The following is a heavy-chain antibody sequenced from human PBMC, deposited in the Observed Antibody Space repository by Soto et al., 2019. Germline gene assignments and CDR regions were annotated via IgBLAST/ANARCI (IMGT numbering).Heavy chain of an antibody. Sequence: QVQLVESGGGVVQPGRSLRLSCAASGFTFSTYGMHWVRQAPGEGLEWVAVISKDGRNQNYADSVKGRFTISRDNSKNMVNLQMNSLRAEDTAVYYCGKDWDGSGYYVTGDYWGQGTLVTVSS. V-gene: IGHV3-30*18. CDR2: ISKDGRNQ. CDR3: GKDWDGSGYYVTGDY. CDR1: GFTFSTYG. D-gene: IGHD5-12*01. J-gene: IGHJ4*02.